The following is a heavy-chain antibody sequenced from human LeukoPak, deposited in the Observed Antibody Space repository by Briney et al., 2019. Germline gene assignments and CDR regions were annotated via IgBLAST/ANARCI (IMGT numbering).Heavy chain of an antibody. V-gene: IGHV3-23*01. D-gene: IGHD3-10*01. CDR2: LSTDGSYT. Sequence: GGSLRLSCVASGFTFASYGMSWVRQAPGGGVEWVSTLSTDGSYTYYADSVKARFTIPRDNSRNTLYLQMSGLRAEDSAIYYCAKFNSVVRTSCYDYWVQGTRVTVSS. J-gene: IGHJ4*02. CDR1: GFTFASYG. CDR3: AKFNSVVRTSCYDY.